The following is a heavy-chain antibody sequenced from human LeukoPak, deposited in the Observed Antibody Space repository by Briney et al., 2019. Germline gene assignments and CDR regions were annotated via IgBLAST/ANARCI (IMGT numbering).Heavy chain of an antibody. Sequence: SVKVSCKASGITFSKNAISWGRQAPGQGVEWMGRFIPMVGVAAYAQKFQGRITITEDRPTNTAFTELSSLRAEDTAVYYCARVQAVGVPVAIDAYYSYGMDAWGQGTAVTVS. J-gene: IGHJ6*02. CDR1: GITFSKNA. V-gene: IGHV1-69*04. CDR2: FIPMVGVA. CDR3: ARVQAVGVPVAIDAYYSYGMDA. D-gene: IGHD2-2*02.